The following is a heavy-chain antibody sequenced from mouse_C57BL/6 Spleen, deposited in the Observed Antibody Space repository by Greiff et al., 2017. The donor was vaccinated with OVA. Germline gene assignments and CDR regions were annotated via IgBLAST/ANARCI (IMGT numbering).Heavy chain of an antibody. Sequence: VQLQQSGAELVMPGASVKLSCKASGYTFTSYWMHWVKQRPGQGLEWIGEIDPSDSYTNYNQKFKGKSTLTVDKSSSTAYMQLSSLTSEDSAVYYCARGEVYDGYYRSFDYWGQGTTLTVSS. V-gene: IGHV1-69*01. CDR3: ARGEVYDGYYRSFDY. D-gene: IGHD2-3*01. J-gene: IGHJ2*01. CDR2: IDPSDSYT. CDR1: GYTFTSYW.